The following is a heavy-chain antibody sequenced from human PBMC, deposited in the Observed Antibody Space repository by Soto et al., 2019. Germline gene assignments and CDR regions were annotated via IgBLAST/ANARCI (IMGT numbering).Heavy chain of an antibody. V-gene: IGHV3-30-3*01. CDR2: ISYDGSNK. CDR1: GFTFSSYA. CDR3: ARERGAKLERRLGDYYGMGV. Sequence: HLGGSLRLSCAASGFTFSSYAMHWVRQAPGKGLEGVAVISYDGSNKYYADSVKGRFTISRDNSKNTLYLQMNSLRAKDTAVYYCARERGAKLERRLGDYYGMGVWGQGTTVTVYS. J-gene: IGHJ6*02. D-gene: IGHD1-1*01.